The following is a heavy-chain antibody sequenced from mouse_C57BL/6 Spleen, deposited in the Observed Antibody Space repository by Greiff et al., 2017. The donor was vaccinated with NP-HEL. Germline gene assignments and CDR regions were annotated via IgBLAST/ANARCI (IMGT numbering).Heavy chain of an antibody. Sequence: VQLQQSGAELVKPGASVKLSCKASGYTFTSYWMHWVKQRPGRGLEWIGRIDPNGGGTKYNEKFKSKATLTVDTPSSTAYMQLSSLTSEDSAVYYWARSRGGYYYEYCDYWGKGTTLTVSS. CDR2: IDPNGGGT. D-gene: IGHD1-1*01. CDR3: ARSRGGYYYEYCDY. V-gene: IGHV1-72*01. CDR1: GYTFTSYW. J-gene: IGHJ2*01.